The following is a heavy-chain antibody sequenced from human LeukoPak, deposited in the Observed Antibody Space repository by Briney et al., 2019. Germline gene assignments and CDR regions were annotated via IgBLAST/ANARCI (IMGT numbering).Heavy chain of an antibody. CDR2: ISWNSGSI. V-gene: IGHV3-9*01. Sequence: PGGSLRLSCAASGFTFDDYAMRWVRQAPGKGLEWVSGISWNSGSIGYADSVKGRLTISRDNAKNSLYLQMNSLRAEDTALYYCAKDRGYCSGGSCYRAFDYWGKGTLVTVSS. CDR3: AKDRGYCSGGSCYRAFDY. CDR1: GFTFDDYA. D-gene: IGHD2-15*01. J-gene: IGHJ4*02.